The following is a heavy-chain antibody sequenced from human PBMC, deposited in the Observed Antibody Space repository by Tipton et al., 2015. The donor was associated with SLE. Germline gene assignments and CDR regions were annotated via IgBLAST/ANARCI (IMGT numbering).Heavy chain of an antibody. CDR2: INHSGIT. J-gene: IGHJ4*02. CDR1: GGSFSGYY. CDR3: ARGPRDDYVWGSYRGDYYFDY. V-gene: IGHV4-34*01. D-gene: IGHD3-16*02. Sequence: TLSLTCAVYGGSFSGYYWNWIRQPPGKGLEWIGEINHSGITNYNPSLKSRVTISVDTSKNQFSLKLSSVTAADTAVYYCARGPRDDYVWGSYRGDYYFDYGGQGTLVNVSS.